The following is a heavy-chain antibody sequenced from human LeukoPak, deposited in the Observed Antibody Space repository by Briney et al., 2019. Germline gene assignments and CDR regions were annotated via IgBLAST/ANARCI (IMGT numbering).Heavy chain of an antibody. CDR3: ARENDYGGNFRYGYFDY. J-gene: IGHJ4*02. Sequence: PGGSLRPSCAASGFTFSTYSMNWVRQAPGQGLEWVSYISSGSSTIYSADSVKGRFTISRDNAKNSLYLQMNSLRAEDTAVYYCARENDYGGNFRYGYFDYWGQGTLVTVSS. D-gene: IGHD4-23*01. CDR2: ISSGSSTI. V-gene: IGHV3-48*01. CDR1: GFTFSTYS.